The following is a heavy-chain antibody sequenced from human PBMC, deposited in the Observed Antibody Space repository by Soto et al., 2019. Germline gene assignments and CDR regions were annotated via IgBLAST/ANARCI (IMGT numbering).Heavy chain of an antibody. D-gene: IGHD2-2*01. J-gene: IGHJ6*02. CDR1: GFTFSNYA. Sequence: GGSLRLSCAASGFTFSNYAMDWVRQAPGKVLEYVSGISSNGVGTYYANSVKDRFTISRDNSKNTLYLQMNSLRAEDTAVYYCARGVVPAAPSEINYGMDVWGQGTTVTVSS. V-gene: IGHV3-64*04. CDR2: ISSNGVGT. CDR3: ARGVVPAAPSEINYGMDV.